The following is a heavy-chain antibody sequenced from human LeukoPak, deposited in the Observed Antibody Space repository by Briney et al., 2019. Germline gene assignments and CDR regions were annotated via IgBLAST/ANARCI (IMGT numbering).Heavy chain of an antibody. CDR3: ARDPGSGYYSSNFDY. D-gene: IGHD3-22*01. V-gene: IGHV1-2*02. CDR1: GYTFTAYY. Sequence: GASVTVSCKASGYTFTAYYLQWVRQAPGQGPEWMGWINPNSGVTKYAQRFQGRVTMTRDTSITTAYMELSRLRSDDTAVYYCARDPGSGYYSSNFDYWGQGSLVTVSS. J-gene: IGHJ4*02. CDR2: INPNSGVT.